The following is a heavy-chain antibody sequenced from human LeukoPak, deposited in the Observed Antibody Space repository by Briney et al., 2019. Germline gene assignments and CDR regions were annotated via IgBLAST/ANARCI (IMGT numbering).Heavy chain of an antibody. CDR2: INHSSIT. Sequence: SSETLSLTCAVYGGYLSGYYWREIPQPPGKGREWMGDINHSSITNYTPDLRGRVTISVYKSKNQFSLKLSSVTAADAAVYYCARRRVVSDVGYYYYGMDVWREGTTVTVSS. D-gene: IGHD4-23*01. CDR3: ARRRVVSDVGYYYYGMDV. J-gene: IGHJ6*04. CDR1: GGYLSGYY. V-gene: IGHV4-34*01.